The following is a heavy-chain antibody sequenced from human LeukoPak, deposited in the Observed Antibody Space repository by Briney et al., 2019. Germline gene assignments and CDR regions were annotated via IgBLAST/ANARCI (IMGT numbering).Heavy chain of an antibody. D-gene: IGHD2-15*01. CDR1: GGTFSSYA. J-gene: IGHJ3*02. CDR3: ASGPWSGAFDI. CDR2: IIPILGIA. Sequence: SVKVSCKASGGTFSSYAISWVRQAPGQGLEWMGRIIPILGIANYAQKFQGRVTITADKSTSTAYMQLSSLRSEDTAVYYCASGPWSGAFDIWGQGTMVTVSS. V-gene: IGHV1-69*04.